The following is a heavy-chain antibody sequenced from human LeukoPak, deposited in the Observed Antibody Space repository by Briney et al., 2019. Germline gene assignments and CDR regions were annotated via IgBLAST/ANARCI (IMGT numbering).Heavy chain of an antibody. CDR1: GFTFSSYA. J-gene: IGHJ3*02. CDR3: ARDGLWIQNAFDI. CDR2: ISGSGGST. D-gene: IGHD5-18*01. V-gene: IGHV3-23*01. Sequence: GGSLRLSCAASGFTFSSYAMSWVRQAPGKGLEWVSAISGSGGSTYYADSVKGRFTISRDNSKNTLYLQMNSLRAADTAVYYCARDGLWIQNAFDIWGQGTMVTVSS.